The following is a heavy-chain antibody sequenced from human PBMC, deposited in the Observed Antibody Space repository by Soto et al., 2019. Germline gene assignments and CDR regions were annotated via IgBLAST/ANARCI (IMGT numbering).Heavy chain of an antibody. CDR2: IYHSGST. Sequence: QLQLQESGSGLVKPSQTLSLTCAVSGGSISSGGHSWSWLRQPPGKGLEWIGYIYHSGSTDYNPSLKSRVTMSVDTYKNQFSLRLSSVTAADTAVYYCASEVVLYAYLGWFDPWGQGALVTVSS. CDR3: ASEVVLYAYLGWFDP. CDR1: GGSISSGGHS. V-gene: IGHV4-30-2*01. D-gene: IGHD3-10*01. J-gene: IGHJ5*02.